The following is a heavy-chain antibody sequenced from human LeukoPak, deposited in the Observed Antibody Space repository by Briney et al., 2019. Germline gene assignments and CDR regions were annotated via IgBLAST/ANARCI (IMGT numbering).Heavy chain of an antibody. CDR2: ISWNSGSI. D-gene: IGHD5-12*01. CDR3: ARDWEDGYNY. Sequence: PGRSLRLSCAASGFTFDDYAMHWVRQAPGKGLEWVSGISWNSGSIGYADSVKGRFTISRDNAKNSLYLQMNSLRAEDTAVYYCARDWEDGYNYWGQGTLVTVSS. CDR1: GFTFDDYA. J-gene: IGHJ4*02. V-gene: IGHV3-9*01.